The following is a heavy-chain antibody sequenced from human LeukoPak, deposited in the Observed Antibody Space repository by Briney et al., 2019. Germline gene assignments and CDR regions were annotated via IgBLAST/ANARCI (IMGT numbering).Heavy chain of an antibody. CDR2: IKPDGGEK. D-gene: IGHD2-2*01. CDR3: AREDCDATSCYWGIIY. CDR1: GFTFTTYW. J-gene: IGHJ4*02. Sequence: GGSLRLSCTASGFTFTTYWMSWVRQAPGKGLEWVANIKPDGGEKYYVDSVKGRFTISRDNAKNSVYLQMNSLRAEDTAVYHCAREDCDATSCYWGIIYWGQGTLVTVSS. V-gene: IGHV3-7*01.